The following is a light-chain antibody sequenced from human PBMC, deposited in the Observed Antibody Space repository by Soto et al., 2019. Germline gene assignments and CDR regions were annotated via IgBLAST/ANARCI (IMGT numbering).Light chain of an antibody. CDR2: DAS. CDR3: QQFGSSPPRT. CDR1: QDIATY. J-gene: IGKJ1*01. Sequence: DIQMTQSPSSLSASVGNRVTITCQASQDIATYLNWYQQEPGKAPNLLIYDASNLETGVPSRFSGGGSGTHFTFTISNLQPEDIATYYCQQFGSSPPRTFGQGTKVDIK. V-gene: IGKV1-33*01.